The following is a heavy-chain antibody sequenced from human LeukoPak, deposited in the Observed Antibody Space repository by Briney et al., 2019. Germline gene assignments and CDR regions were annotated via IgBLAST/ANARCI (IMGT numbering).Heavy chain of an antibody. CDR3: ARRVRLAAAGTGYYYGMDV. J-gene: IGHJ6*02. CDR1: GGSISSGGYY. V-gene: IGHV4-31*03. Sequence: SQTLSLTCTVSGGSISSGGYYWSWIRQHPGKGLEWIGYIYYSGSTYYNPSLKRRVTISVDTSKNQFSLKLSSVTAADTAVYYCARRVRLAAAGTGYYYGMDVWGQGTTVTVSS. CDR2: IYYSGST. D-gene: IGHD6-13*01.